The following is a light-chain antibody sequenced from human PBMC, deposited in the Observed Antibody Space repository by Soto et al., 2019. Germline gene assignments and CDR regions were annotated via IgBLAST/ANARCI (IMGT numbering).Light chain of an antibody. J-gene: IGLJ2*01. CDR1: SSNIGSNY. CDR3: AAWDDSLSVYVV. CDR2: RNN. V-gene: IGLV1-47*01. Sequence: QSVLTQPPSASGTPGQRVTISCSGSSSNIGSNYVYWYQQLPGTAPKLLIYRNNQRPSGVPDRFSGSKSGTSVSLAISGLRSEDEADYYCAAWDDSLSVYVVFGGGTKLTVL.